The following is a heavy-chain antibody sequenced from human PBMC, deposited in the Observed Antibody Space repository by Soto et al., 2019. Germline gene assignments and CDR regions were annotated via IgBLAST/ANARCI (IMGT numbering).Heavy chain of an antibody. CDR3: AKDAVPYNGKWDWFDS. D-gene: IGHD1-26*01. J-gene: IGHJ5*01. Sequence: DVQMLESGGGLVQPGGSLTLSCAASRFTFSDFAMSWVRQAPGKGLEWVSSIGGGGTDTIYADSVKGRFTISRDNTKNTLYLKMDSLRDEDTAVYYCAKDAVPYNGKWDWFDSWGQGTLVTVSS. V-gene: IGHV3-23*01. CDR2: IGGGGTDT. CDR1: RFTFSDFA.